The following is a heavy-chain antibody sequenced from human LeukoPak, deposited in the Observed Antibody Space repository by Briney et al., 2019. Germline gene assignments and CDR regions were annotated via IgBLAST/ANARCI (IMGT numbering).Heavy chain of an antibody. D-gene: IGHD2-2*01. CDR2: ISSASGSI. V-gene: IGHV3-48*04. CDR3: ARLPAYCSITSCYYVY. J-gene: IGHJ4*02. Sequence: PGGSLRLSCAASGFTFSSYSMNWVRQAPGKELEWVSYISSASGSIYYADSVKGRFTISRDNAKNSLFLQMNSLRAEDTAVYYCARLPAYCSITSCYYVYWGQGTLVTVSS. CDR1: GFTFSSYS.